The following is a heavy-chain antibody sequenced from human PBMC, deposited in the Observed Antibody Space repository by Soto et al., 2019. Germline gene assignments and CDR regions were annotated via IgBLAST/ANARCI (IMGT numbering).Heavy chain of an antibody. CDR3: ARGGRARYYYYMDV. CDR1: GGSFSGYY. J-gene: IGHJ6*03. V-gene: IGHV4-34*01. CDR2: INHSGST. Sequence: ETLSLTCAVYGGSFSGYYFSWIRQPPGKGLEWIGEINHSGSTNYNPSLKSRVTISVDTSKNQFSLKLSSVTAADTAVYYCARGGRARYYYYMDVWGKGTTVTVSS.